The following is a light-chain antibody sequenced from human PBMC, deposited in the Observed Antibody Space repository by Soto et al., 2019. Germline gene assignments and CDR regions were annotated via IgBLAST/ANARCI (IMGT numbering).Light chain of an antibody. Sequence: DIQMTQSPSSLSASVGDSVTITCRASQSISTYLNWYQQKLGKAPKLLIYRASTVKTGVPPRFSGSGSGRDFTLTISSLRPDDIATYFCQHSYSSPPWTFGPGTKVDIK. CDR1: QSISTY. CDR3: QHSYSSPPWT. CDR2: RAS. V-gene: IGKV1-39*01. J-gene: IGKJ1*01.